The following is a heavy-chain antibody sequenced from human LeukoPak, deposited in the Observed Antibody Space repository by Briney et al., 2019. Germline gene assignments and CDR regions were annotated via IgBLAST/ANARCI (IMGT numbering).Heavy chain of an antibody. CDR2: TSGTGGST. CDR3: AKDRLGTLGVVIQDY. D-gene: IGHD3-3*01. Sequence: GGSLRLSCAVSGFTFSSYAMSWVRQAPGKGLEWVAATSGTGGSTYYADSVKGRIIISRDNSKRTLHLQMNSLRAEDTAVYYCAKDRLGTLGVVIQDYWGQGTLVTVSS. J-gene: IGHJ4*02. CDR1: GFTFSSYA. V-gene: IGHV3-23*01.